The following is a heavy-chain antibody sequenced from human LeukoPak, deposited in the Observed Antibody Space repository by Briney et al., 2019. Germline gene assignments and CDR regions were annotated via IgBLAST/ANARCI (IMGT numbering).Heavy chain of an antibody. V-gene: IGHV1-18*01. CDR2: ISAYNGNT. CDR1: GYTFTSYG. J-gene: IGHJ4*02. D-gene: IGHD2-2*01. Sequence: ASVKVSCKASGYTFTSYGISWVRQAPGQGLEWMGWISAYNGNTNYAQKLQGRVTMTTDTSTSTAYMELRSLRSDDTAVYYCARGFCSSTSCYLPTDYWGQGPLVTVSS. CDR3: ARGFCSSTSCYLPTDY.